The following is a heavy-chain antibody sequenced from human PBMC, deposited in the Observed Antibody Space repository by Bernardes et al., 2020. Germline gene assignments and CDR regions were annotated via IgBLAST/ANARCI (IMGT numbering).Heavy chain of an antibody. D-gene: IGHD7-27*01. V-gene: IGHV3-23*01. J-gene: IGHJ4*02. CDR2: ISGSGGST. Sequence: GGSLRLSCAASGFTFRSYAMSWVRQAPGKGLEWGSTISGSGGSTYYADSVKGRFTNSRDNSKNTLYLQMNSLRAEDTAVYYCAKDRGGNWGGPAGYFAYGGQGTLVTVSS. CDR1: GFTFRSYA. CDR3: AKDRGGNWGGPAGYFAY.